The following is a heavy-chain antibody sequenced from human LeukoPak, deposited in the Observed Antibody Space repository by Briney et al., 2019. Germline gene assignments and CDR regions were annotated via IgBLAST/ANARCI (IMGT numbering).Heavy chain of an antibody. V-gene: IGHV4-34*01. D-gene: IGHD3-10*01. Sequence: PSETLSLTCAVYGGSFSGYYWSWIRQPPGKGLEWIGEINHSGSTNYNPSLKSRVTISVDTSKNQFSLKLSSVTAADTAVYYCARVSRYYGSGIDYWGQGTLVTVSS. CDR3: ARVSRYYGSGIDY. CDR1: GGSFSGYY. J-gene: IGHJ4*02. CDR2: INHSGST.